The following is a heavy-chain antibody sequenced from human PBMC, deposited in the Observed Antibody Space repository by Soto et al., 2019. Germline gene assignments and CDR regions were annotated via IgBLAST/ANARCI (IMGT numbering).Heavy chain of an antibody. CDR1: GSTFTAIT. CDR2: IHAGSDNT. D-gene: IGHD3-10*02. Sequence: QVQFVQSGAEVKEPGAPVKVSCKASGSTFTAITLHWVRQAPGQRLEWMGCIHAGSDNTEYSQKFQDRLTITRDTSASIVYMELSSLRSEDTALYYCARDYVKLGMDVWGQGTTVTVSS. CDR3: ARDYVKLGMDV. J-gene: IGHJ6*02. V-gene: IGHV1-3*01.